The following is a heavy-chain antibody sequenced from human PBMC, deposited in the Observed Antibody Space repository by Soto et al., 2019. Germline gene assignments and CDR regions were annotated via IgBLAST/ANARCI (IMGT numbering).Heavy chain of an antibody. CDR1: GFTFISYA. CDR3: AKCPSPRAYCGGDCFFDS. Sequence: EVQLLESGGGLVQPGGSLRLSCAASGFTFISYAMSWVRQAPGKGLDWVSGISGSGGSTHYADSVKGRFTISRDNHKNTLYLPMDRRRAEDTAVYYCAKCPSPRAYCGGDCFFDSWGQGNLVTVSA. D-gene: IGHD2-21*02. V-gene: IGHV3-23*01. CDR2: ISGSGGST. J-gene: IGHJ4*02.